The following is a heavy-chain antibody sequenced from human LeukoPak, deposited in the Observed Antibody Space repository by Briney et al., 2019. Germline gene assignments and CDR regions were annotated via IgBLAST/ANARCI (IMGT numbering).Heavy chain of an antibody. CDR1: GFTFSSYE. D-gene: IGHD3-22*01. CDR3: ARDQQRSQTYYYDSSGYGY. J-gene: IGHJ4*02. CDR2: ISSSGSTI. V-gene: IGHV3-48*03. Sequence: GGSLRLSCAASGFTFSSYEMNWVRQAPGKGLEWVSYISSSGSTIYYADSVKGRFTISRDNAKNSLYLQMNSLRAEDTAVYYCARDQQRSQTYYYDSSGYGYWGQGTLVTVSS.